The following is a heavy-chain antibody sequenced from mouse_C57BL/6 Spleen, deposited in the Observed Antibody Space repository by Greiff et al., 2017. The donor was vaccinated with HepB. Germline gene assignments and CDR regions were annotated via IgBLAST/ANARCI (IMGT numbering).Heavy chain of an antibody. CDR1: GYAFSSYW. J-gene: IGHJ4*01. CDR3: ARSLITTVVATDY. Sequence: QVQLQQSGAELVKPGASVKISCKASGYAFSSYWMNWVKQRPGKGLEWIGQIYPGDGDTNYNGKFKGKATLTADKSSSTAYMQLSSLTSEDSAVYFCARSLITTVVATDYWGQGTSVTVSS. D-gene: IGHD1-1*01. CDR2: IYPGDGDT. V-gene: IGHV1-80*01.